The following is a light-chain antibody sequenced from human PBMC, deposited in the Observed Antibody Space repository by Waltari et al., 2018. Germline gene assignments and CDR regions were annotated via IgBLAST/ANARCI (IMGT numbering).Light chain of an antibody. J-gene: IGKJ1*01. Sequence: ETVLTQSPVTLSVSPGEVATLSCRASQTVTSNLAWYQHPPGQAPRLLISGASTRAAGIPDRFSASGSGTEFTLTISNLQSEDFALYFCHQYNNWPGTFGQGTTVEIK. CDR1: QTVTSN. V-gene: IGKV3-15*01. CDR2: GAS. CDR3: HQYNNWPGT.